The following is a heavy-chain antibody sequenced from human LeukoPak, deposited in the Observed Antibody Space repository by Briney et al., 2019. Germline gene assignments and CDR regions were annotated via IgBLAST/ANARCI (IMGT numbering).Heavy chain of an antibody. Sequence: ASVKVSCKASGYTFTSYGISWVRQAPGQGLEWMGWISAYNGNTNYAQKLQGRVTMTTDTSTSTAYMELRSLRSDDTAVYYCARGATIFGVVPAPYNWFDPWGQGTLVTVSS. CDR1: GYTFTSYG. CDR3: ARGATIFGVVPAPYNWFDP. D-gene: IGHD3-3*01. CDR2: ISAYNGNT. J-gene: IGHJ5*02. V-gene: IGHV1-18*01.